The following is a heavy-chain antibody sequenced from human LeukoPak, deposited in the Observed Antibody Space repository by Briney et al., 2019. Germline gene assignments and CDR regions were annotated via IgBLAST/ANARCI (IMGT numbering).Heavy chain of an antibody. CDR3: GRQGYTASHYFLDF. D-gene: IGHD1-26*01. J-gene: IGHJ4*02. V-gene: IGHV4-4*07. Sequence: SETLSLTCTVSSGSINSYFWGWVRQPPGKGLEWIGRIYTTGRTHCNPSLKSRVTMSVDTSTNQFSLNLRSMTAADTAVYYCGRQGYTASHYFLDFWSQGTL. CDR1: SGSINSYF. CDR2: IYTTGRT.